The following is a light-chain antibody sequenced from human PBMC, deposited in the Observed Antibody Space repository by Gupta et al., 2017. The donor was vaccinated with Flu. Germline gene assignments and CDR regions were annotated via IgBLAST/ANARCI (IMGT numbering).Light chain of an antibody. CDR2: AAS. J-gene: IGKJ5*01. CDR3: EQLDDYPVT. CDR1: QGISSY. Sequence: PSFLSASVGDRVTITCRASQGISSYLAWYQQKPGKAPELLIYAASTLHSGVPSRFSGSGSGTDFTLTISSLQPEDFATYYCEQLDDYPVTFGQATRLEIK. V-gene: IGKV1-9*01.